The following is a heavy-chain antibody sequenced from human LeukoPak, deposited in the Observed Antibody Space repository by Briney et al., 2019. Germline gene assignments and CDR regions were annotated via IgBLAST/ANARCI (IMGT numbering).Heavy chain of an antibody. CDR2: IYYSGST. CDR3: ARHQGREDASDI. CDR1: GGSISSSSYY. Sequence: PSETLSLTCTVSGGSISSSSYYWGWIRQPPGKGLEWIGSIYYSGSTYYNPSLKSRVTISVDTSKNQFSLKLSSVTAADTAVYYCARHQGREDASDIWGQGTMVTVSS. J-gene: IGHJ3*02. V-gene: IGHV4-39*01.